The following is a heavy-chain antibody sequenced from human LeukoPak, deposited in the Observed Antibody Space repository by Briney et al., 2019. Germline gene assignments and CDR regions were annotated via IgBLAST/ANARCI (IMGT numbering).Heavy chain of an antibody. CDR2: IIPIFGTA. J-gene: IGHJ4*02. CDR3: ARVGYCSSTSCTETLGAAAGHPQYFYY. D-gene: IGHD2-2*01. CDR1: GGTFINYG. V-gene: IGHV1-69*06. Sequence: ASVTVSFKDSGGTFINYGISWVRQAPGQGGEGMGGIIPIFGTANYAQKFQGRVTITAAKYTSTAYMELSSLRSEDTAVYYCARVGYCSSTSCTETLGAAAGHPQYFYYWGQGTLVTVSS.